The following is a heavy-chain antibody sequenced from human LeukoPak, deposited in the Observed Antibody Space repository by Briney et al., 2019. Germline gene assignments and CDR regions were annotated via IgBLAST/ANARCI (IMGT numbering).Heavy chain of an antibody. J-gene: IGHJ4*02. Sequence: GASVKVSCKASGYTFTSYGISWVRQAPGQGLEWMGWISAYNGNTNYAQKLQGRVTMTTDTSTSTAYMELRSLRSDDTAVYYCARDLWNGYYYGPGSYYKGPMDYWGQGTLVTVSS. CDR2: ISAYNGNT. CDR1: GYTFTSYG. D-gene: IGHD3-10*01. V-gene: IGHV1-18*01. CDR3: ARDLWNGYYYGPGSYYKGPMDY.